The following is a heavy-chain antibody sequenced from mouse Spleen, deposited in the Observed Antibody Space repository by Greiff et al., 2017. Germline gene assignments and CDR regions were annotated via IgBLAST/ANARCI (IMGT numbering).Heavy chain of an antibody. CDR2: IWSGGST. CDR1: GFSLTSYG. V-gene: IGHV2-4*02. Sequence: VQLVESGPGLVQPSQSLSITCTVSGFSLTSYGVHWVRQPPGKGLEWLGVIWSGGSTDYNAAFISRLSISKDNSKSQVFFKMNSLQADDTAIYYCARNSPYGNHYAMDYWGQGTSVTVSS. CDR3: ARNSPYGNHYAMDY. D-gene: IGHD2-1*01. J-gene: IGHJ4*01.